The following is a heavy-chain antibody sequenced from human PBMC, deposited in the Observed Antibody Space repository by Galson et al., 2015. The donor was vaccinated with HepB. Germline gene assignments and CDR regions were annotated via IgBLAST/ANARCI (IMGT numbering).Heavy chain of an antibody. Sequence: SLRLSCAASGFTFSSYAMSWVRQAPGKGLEWVSGISGSGGSTYYADSVKGRFTISRDNSKNTLYLQMNSLRAEDTAVCYCAKNKAAAGNPFDYWGQGTLVTVSS. J-gene: IGHJ4*02. CDR3: AKNKAAAGNPFDY. CDR1: GFTFSSYA. D-gene: IGHD6-13*01. V-gene: IGHV3-23*01. CDR2: ISGSGGST.